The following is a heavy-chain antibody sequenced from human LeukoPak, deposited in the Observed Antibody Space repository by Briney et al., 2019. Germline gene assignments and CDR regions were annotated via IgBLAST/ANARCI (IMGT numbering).Heavy chain of an antibody. CDR1: GGTFSSYA. CDR3: ARGDSSGYWNFDY. V-gene: IGHV1-69*06. CDR2: IIPIFGTA. D-gene: IGHD3-22*01. J-gene: IGHJ4*02. Sequence: ASVKVSCKASGGTFSSYAISWVRQAPGQGLEWMGGIIPIFGTANYAQKFQGRVTITADKSTSTAYMELSSLRSEDMAVHYCARGDSSGYWNFDYWGQGTLVTVSS.